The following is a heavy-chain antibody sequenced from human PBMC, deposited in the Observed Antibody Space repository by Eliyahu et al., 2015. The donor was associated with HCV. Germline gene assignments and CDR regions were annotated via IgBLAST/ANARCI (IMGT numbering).Heavy chain of an antibody. D-gene: IGHD3-3*01. Sequence: QVQLVESGGGVVQPGRSLRLSCAASGXXLHNYGMHWVRQAPGKGLEWVAVISFDGSNTYYVDSVKGRFTISRDSSKNTLYLQMNTLRAEDTAVYYCARSGGPYFGIVMGNYYALDVWGQGTTVTVSS. CDR1: GXXLHNYG. CDR2: ISFDGSNT. CDR3: ARSGGPYFGIVMGNYYALDV. V-gene: IGHV3-30*03. J-gene: IGHJ6*02.